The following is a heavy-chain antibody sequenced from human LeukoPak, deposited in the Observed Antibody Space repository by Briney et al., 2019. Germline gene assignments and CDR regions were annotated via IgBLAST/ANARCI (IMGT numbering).Heavy chain of an antibody. CDR1: GFTFRTYG. J-gene: IGHJ6*02. CDR2: IWYDGSNK. V-gene: IGHV3-33*06. D-gene: IGHD3-22*01. Sequence: PGGSLRLSCAASGFTFRTYGMHWVRQAPGKGLEWVAVIWYDGSNKNYADSVKGRFTVSRDNSKNTLYLQMNSLRAEDTAMYYCAKGPHYYDSSGRMDVWGQGTTVTVSS. CDR3: AKGPHYYDSSGRMDV.